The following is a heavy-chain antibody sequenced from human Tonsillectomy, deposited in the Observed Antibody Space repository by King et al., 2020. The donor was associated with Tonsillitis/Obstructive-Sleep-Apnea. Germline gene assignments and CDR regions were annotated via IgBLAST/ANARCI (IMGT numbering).Heavy chain of an antibody. CDR1: GYSFTNYW. D-gene: IGHD5-12*01. CDR2: IYPGDSDT. CDR3: ARRVESGYDGRNWFDP. Sequence: QLVQSGAEVKKPGESLKISCKGSGYSFTNYWIGWVRQMPGKGLEWMGIIYPGDSDTRYSPSFQGQVTISADKSISTAYLQWSSLKASDTAMYYCARRVESGYDGRNWFDPWGQGTLVTVSS. J-gene: IGHJ5*02. V-gene: IGHV5-51*01.